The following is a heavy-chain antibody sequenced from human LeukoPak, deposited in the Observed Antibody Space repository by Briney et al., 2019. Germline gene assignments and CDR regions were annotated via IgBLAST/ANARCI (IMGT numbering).Heavy chain of an antibody. V-gene: IGHV3-23*01. J-gene: IGHJ4*02. D-gene: IGHD6-13*01. CDR1: GFSLSGYA. CDR3: AKCRGSSWSDYFDY. Sequence: GGSLRLSCAVSGFSLSGYATSWVRKAPGKGLEWVSAISDSGGSTYYADSVKGRFTISRDNSRNTLYLQMNTLRAEDTAVYYCAKCRGSSWSDYFDYWGQGTLVTVSS. CDR2: ISDSGGST.